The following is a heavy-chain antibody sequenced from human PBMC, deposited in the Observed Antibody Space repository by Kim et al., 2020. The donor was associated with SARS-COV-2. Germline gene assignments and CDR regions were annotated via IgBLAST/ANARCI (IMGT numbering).Heavy chain of an antibody. CDR3: AKVGYDWSIDY. V-gene: IGHV3-74*01. D-gene: IGHD3-9*01. CDR1: GFSFSNNW. Sequence: GGSLRLSCAASGFSFSNNWMYWVRQAPGKGLVWVSRIDSDGSITNYADSVKGRFIISRDNGKNTLYLQMKSLRAEDTAVYYCAKVGYDWSIDYWGHGTLVTVSS. J-gene: IGHJ4*01. CDR2: IDSDGSIT.